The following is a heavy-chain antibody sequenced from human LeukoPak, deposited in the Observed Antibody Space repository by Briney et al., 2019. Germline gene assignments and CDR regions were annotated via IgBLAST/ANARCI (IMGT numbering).Heavy chain of an antibody. CDR1: GFTFSSYG. J-gene: IGHJ4*02. D-gene: IGHD1-26*01. CDR3: AKDSGSYYELTDY. V-gene: IGHV3-30*18. CDR2: ISYDGSNK. Sequence: HPGGSLRLSCAASGFTFSSYGMHWVRQAPGKGLEWVAVISYDGSNKYYADSVKGRFTISRDNSKNTLYLQMNGLRAEDTAVYYCAKDSGSYYELTDYWGQGTLVTVSA.